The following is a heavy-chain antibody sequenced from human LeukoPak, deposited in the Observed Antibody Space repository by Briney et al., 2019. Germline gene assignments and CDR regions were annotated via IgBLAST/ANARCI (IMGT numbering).Heavy chain of an antibody. CDR3: ASVTDSSGYYPYYYYYGMDV. CDR1: GGSISSSSYY. Sequence: PSETLSLTCSVSGGSISSSSYYWGWIRQPPGKGLEWIGSMYYSGSTYYNPSLKSRVTISVDTSKNQFSLKLSSVTAADTAVYYCASVTDSSGYYPYYYYYGMDVWGQGTTVTVSS. CDR2: MYYSGST. V-gene: IGHV4-39*01. J-gene: IGHJ6*02. D-gene: IGHD3-22*01.